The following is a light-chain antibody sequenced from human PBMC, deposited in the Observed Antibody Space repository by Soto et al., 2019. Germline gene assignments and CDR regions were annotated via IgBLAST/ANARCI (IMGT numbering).Light chain of an antibody. Sequence: EIVLTQSPFTLSVSPGDGATLSCRASQTVGSDLAWYQQKPGQAPRLLIYGASTRATGVPVRFSGSGSGTEFTLTIDNLQADDFVVYYCQQHIDWPVTFGQGT. CDR1: QTVGSD. J-gene: IGKJ2*01. V-gene: IGKV3-15*01. CDR3: QQHIDWPVT. CDR2: GAS.